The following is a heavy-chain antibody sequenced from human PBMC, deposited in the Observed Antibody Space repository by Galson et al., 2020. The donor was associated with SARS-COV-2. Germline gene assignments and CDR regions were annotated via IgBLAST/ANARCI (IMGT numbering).Heavy chain of an antibody. V-gene: IGHV3-7*03. J-gene: IGHJ6*03. D-gene: IGHD3-3*01. CDR3: ARDESYDFWSGYSIFTYYYMDV. CDR1: GFTFSSYW. CDR2: IKQDGSEK. Sequence: GGSLRLSCAASGFTFSSYWMSWVRQAPGKGLEWVANIKQDGSEKYYVDSVKGRFTISRDNAKNSLYLQMNSLRAEDTAVYYCARDESYDFWSGYSIFTYYYMDVWGKGTTVTVSS.